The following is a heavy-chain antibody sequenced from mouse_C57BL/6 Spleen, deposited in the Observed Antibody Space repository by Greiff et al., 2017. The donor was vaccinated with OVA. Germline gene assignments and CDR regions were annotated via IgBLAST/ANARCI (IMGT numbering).Heavy chain of an antibody. J-gene: IGHJ2*01. CDR2: IRSKSNNYAT. V-gene: IGHV10-1*01. CDR3: VRLGGYYVFDY. Sequence: EVKVVESGGGLVQPKGSLKLSCAASGFSFNTYAMNWVRQAPGKGLEWVARIRSKSNNYATYYADSVKDRFTISRDDSESMLYLQMNNLKTEDTAMYYCVRLGGYYVFDYWGQGTTLTVSS. CDR1: GFSFNTYA. D-gene: IGHD2-3*01.